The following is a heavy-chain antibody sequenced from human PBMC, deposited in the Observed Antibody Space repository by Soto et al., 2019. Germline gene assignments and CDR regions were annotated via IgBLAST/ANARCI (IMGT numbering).Heavy chain of an antibody. CDR3: AKYTSAWDFDY. CDR2: ISGSGGTT. J-gene: IGHJ4*02. V-gene: IGHV3-23*01. D-gene: IGHD6-19*01. CDR1: GFTFISYA. Sequence: GGSLSLSCAASGFTFISYAMSWVRQAPVKGLEWVSAISGSGGTTYYADSVRGRFTISRDNSKDTLYLQMNSLRAEDTALYYCAKYTSAWDFDYWGQGTLVTVSS.